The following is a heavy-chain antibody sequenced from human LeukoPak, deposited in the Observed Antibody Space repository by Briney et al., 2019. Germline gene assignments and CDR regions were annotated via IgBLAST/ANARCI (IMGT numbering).Heavy chain of an antibody. CDR3: ARDSSGWYGEDYYYYGMDV. D-gene: IGHD6-19*01. Sequence: SETLSLTCTVSGGSISSYYWSWIRQPPGKGLEWIGYIYYSGSTNYNPSLKSRVTISVDTSKNQSSLKLSSVTAADTAVYYCARDSSGWYGEDYYYYGMDVWGQGTTVTVSS. V-gene: IGHV4-59*01. CDR1: GGSISSYY. J-gene: IGHJ6*02. CDR2: IYYSGST.